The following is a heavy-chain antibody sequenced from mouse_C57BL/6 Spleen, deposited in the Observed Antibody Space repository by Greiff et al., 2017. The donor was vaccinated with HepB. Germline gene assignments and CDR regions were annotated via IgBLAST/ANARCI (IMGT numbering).Heavy chain of an antibody. D-gene: IGHD5-2*01. V-gene: IGHV7-3*01. Sequence: EVKLVESGGGLVQPGGSLSLSCAASGFTFTDYYMSWVRQPPGKALEWLGFIRNKANGYTTEYSASVKGRFTISRDNSQSILYLQMNALSAEDSATYYCARGIPLNFDVWGTGTTVTVSS. CDR1: GFTFTDYY. CDR2: IRNKANGYTT. J-gene: IGHJ1*03. CDR3: ARGIPLNFDV.